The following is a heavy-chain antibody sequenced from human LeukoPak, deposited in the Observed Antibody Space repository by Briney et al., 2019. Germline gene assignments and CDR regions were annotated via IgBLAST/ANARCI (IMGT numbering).Heavy chain of an antibody. CDR3: ARERSIAARPVLDY. CDR2: ISSSSSYI. D-gene: IGHD6-6*01. J-gene: IGHJ4*02. Sequence: GGSLRLSRAASGFTFSSYSMNWVRQAPGKGLEWVSSISSSSSYIYYAGSVKGRFTISRDNAKNSLYLQMNSLRAEDTAVYYCARERSIAARPVLDYWGQGTLVTVSS. V-gene: IGHV3-21*01. CDR1: GFTFSSYS.